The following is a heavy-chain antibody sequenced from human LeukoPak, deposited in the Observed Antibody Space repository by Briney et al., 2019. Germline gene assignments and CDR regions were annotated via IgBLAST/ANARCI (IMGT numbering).Heavy chain of an antibody. J-gene: IGHJ5*02. D-gene: IGHD4-17*01. CDR3: ARLAPDYADYWFDP. CDR2: IYPTDSIT. V-gene: IGHV5-51*01. CDR1: GYDFSTKW. Sequence: GESLKISCQTSGYDFSTKWIGWVRQMPGKGLEWMGIIYPTDSITGYSPSFQGHVSISVDTSINTAYLQWASLRPSDTAMYFCARLAPDYADYWFDPWGQGTLVTVSS.